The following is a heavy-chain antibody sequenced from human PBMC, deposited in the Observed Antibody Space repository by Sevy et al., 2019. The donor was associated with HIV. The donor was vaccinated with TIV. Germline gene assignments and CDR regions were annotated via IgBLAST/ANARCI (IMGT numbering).Heavy chain of an antibody. V-gene: IGHV3-23*01. CDR3: AKFAGDFPHFDF. J-gene: IGHJ4*02. CDR2: ISDTGTST. Sequence: ESLKISCAASGFTFSTYSMTWVRQAPRKGLEWVSAISDTGTSTYYTDSVEGRFTISRDNSKSTLFLHMNSLRAEDTALYYCAKFAGDFPHFDFWGLGTLVTVSS. D-gene: IGHD7-27*01. CDR1: GFTFSTYS.